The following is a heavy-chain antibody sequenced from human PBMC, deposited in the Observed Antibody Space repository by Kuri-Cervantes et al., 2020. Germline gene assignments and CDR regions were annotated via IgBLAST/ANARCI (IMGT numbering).Heavy chain of an antibody. CDR3: ARDYYDSSGVAWFDY. V-gene: IGHV1-18*01. J-gene: IGHJ4*02. Sequence: ASVKVSCKASGYTFTSYGISWVRQAPGQGLEWMGWISAYNGNTNYAQKFQGRVTMTRDTSISTAYMELSRLRSDDTAVYYCARDYYDSSGVAWFDYWGQGTLVTVSS. CDR2: ISAYNGNT. D-gene: IGHD3-22*01. CDR1: GYTFTSYG.